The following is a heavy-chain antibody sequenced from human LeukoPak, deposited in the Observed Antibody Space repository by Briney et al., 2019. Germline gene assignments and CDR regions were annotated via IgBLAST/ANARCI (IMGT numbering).Heavy chain of an antibody. CDR1: GDSISSASFY. Sequence: AETLSLTCTVFGDSISSASFYWGWIRQPPGKGLEWIGSIDYNGSTYYNPFLKSRVAISVDPSQDQFSLKLTSATVADTAVYYCARGGAGYSDSSGYYKRPTNFDYWGQGTLVPVS. V-gene: IGHV4-39*01. CDR3: ARGGAGYSDSSGYYKRPTNFDY. D-gene: IGHD3-22*01. CDR2: IDYNGST. J-gene: IGHJ4*02.